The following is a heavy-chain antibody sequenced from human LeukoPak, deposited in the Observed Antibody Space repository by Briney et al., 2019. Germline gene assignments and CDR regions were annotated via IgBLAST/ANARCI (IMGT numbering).Heavy chain of an antibody. V-gene: IGHV4-39*01. CDR3: ARQTGSGLFILP. D-gene: IGHD3/OR15-3a*01. J-gene: IGHJ4*02. CDR1: GVSLSSSNSY. Sequence: SETLSLTCTVSGVSLSSSNSYWGWLRQPPGKGLEWLGSIYYSGNTYYNASLKSQVSISIDTSKNQFSLRLTSVTAADTAVYYCARQTGSGLFILPGGQGTLVTVSS. CDR2: IYYSGNT.